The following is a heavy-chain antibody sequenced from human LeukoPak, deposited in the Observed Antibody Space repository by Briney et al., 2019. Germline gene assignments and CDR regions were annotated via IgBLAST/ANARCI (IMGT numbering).Heavy chain of an antibody. Sequence: ASVKVSCKASGYTFTGYYMHWVRQAPGQGLEWMGWINPNSGGTNYAQKFQGRVTMTRDTSISTAYMELSRLRSEDTAVYYCARDPGPVYCSSTSCYGWGQGTLVTVSS. CDR3: ARDPGPVYCSSTSCYG. V-gene: IGHV1-2*02. CDR1: GYTFTGYY. CDR2: INPNSGGT. J-gene: IGHJ4*02. D-gene: IGHD2-2*01.